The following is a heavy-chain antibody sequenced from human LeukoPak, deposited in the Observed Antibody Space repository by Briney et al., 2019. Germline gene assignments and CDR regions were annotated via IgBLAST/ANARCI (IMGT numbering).Heavy chain of an antibody. J-gene: IGHJ4*02. CDR3: AKDYCRDGNCPFPFLDS. D-gene: IGHD2-15*01. CDR2: ISSNGGST. Sequence: GGSLRLSCSASGFTFSSYAMLWVRQAPGKGLEYVSAISSNGGSTYYADSVKGRFTISRDNSKNTLYLQMSSLRAEDTATYYCAKDYCRDGNCPFPFLDSWGQGTLVTVSS. V-gene: IGHV3-64D*06. CDR1: GFTFSSYA.